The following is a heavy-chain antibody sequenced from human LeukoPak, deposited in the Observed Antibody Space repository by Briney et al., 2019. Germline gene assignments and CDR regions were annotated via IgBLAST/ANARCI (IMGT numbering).Heavy chain of an antibody. CDR3: ARLIIAAAGPGRWFDP. D-gene: IGHD6-13*01. CDR2: IYYSGST. V-gene: IGHV4-39*01. J-gene: IGHJ5*02. CDR1: GGSISSSNYY. Sequence: SETLSLTCTVSGGSISSSNYYWGWIRQPPGKGLEWIGSIYYSGSTFYNPSLKGRVTMSVDTSKNQFSLNLSSVTAADTAVYYCARLIIAAAGPGRWFDPWGQGTLVTVSS.